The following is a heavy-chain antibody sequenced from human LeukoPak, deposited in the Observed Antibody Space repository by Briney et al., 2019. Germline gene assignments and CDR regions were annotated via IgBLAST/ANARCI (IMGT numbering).Heavy chain of an antibody. J-gene: IGHJ4*02. CDR1: GYSFTSHY. D-gene: IGHD6-19*01. CDR2: INPSRGST. V-gene: IGHV1-46*01. Sequence: VASVKVSCTASGYSFTSHYIHWVRQAPGQGLEWMGIINPSRGSTSYAQKFQGRVTVTRDTSTSTVYMDLSSLGSEGTAVYYCARGYSSGFGNWGQGTLVTVSS. CDR3: ARGYSSGFGN.